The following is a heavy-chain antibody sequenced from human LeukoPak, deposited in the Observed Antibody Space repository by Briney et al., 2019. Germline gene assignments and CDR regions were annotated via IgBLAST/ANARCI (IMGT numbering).Heavy chain of an antibody. J-gene: IGHJ5*02. D-gene: IGHD6-13*01. CDR1: GFTFSSYA. CDR3: AKDRDWAAAGTGGWFDP. V-gene: IGHV3-23*01. Sequence: PGGSLRLSCAASGFTFSSYAMSWVRQAPGKGLEWVSAISGSGGSTYYADSVKGRFTISRDNSKNTLYLQMNSLRAEDTAVYYCAKDRDWAAAGTGGWFDPWDQGTLVTVSS. CDR2: ISGSGGST.